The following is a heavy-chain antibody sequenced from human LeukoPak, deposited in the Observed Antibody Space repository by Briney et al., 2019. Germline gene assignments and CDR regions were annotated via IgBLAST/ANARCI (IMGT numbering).Heavy chain of an antibody. CDR2: IVVGSGNT. D-gene: IGHD1-26*01. CDR1: GFTFTISA. CDR3: AAVQVGANYYFDY. V-gene: IGHV1-58*02. Sequence: GTSVTVSCKASGFTFTISAMQWVRQARGQRLEWIGWIVVGSGNTNYAQKFQERVTITRDMSTSRAYMELSSLRSEDTAVYYCAAVQVGANYYFDYWGQGTLVTVSS. J-gene: IGHJ4*02.